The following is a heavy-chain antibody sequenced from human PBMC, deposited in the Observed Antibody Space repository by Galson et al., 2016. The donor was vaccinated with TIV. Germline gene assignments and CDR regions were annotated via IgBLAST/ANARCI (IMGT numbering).Heavy chain of an antibody. CDR2: IRYDGSNE. CDR1: GFTFSSYN. V-gene: IGHV3-30*02. J-gene: IGHJ4*02. CDR3: AKGRSGYIDY. Sequence: SLRLSCAASGFTFSSYNMQWVRQAPGKGLEWVGFIRYDGSNEYYADSVKGRFTISRDNPKSTLFLQMNSLGAEDTAVYYCAKGRSGYIDYWGQGILVTVSS.